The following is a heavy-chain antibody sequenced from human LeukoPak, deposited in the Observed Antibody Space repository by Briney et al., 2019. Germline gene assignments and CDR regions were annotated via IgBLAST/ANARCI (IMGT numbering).Heavy chain of an antibody. CDR2: ISSSSSTI. CDR1: GFTFSSYS. Sequence: GGSLSLSGAASGFTFSSYSMNWVRQAPGKGREWVSYISSSSSTIYYADSVKGRFSVSGDNAKNSLYLQMNSLRDEDTAVFYCARGSNIVGTTTYFDSWGQGTLVTVSS. CDR3: ARGSNIVGTTTYFDS. D-gene: IGHD1-26*01. V-gene: IGHV3-48*02. J-gene: IGHJ4*02.